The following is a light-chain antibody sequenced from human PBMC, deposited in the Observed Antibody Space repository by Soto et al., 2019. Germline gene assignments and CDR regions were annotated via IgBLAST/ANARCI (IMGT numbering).Light chain of an antibody. CDR1: QSVSSY. CDR3: HQRSNWPGT. V-gene: IGKV3-11*01. Sequence: EIVLTHSPATLSLSPGERATLSCRASQSVSSYLAWYQQKPGQAPRLLIYDASNRATGIPARLSGSGSGTDFTLTISSLEPEDVSVYYCHQRSNWPGTFGQGTKVEIK. J-gene: IGKJ1*01. CDR2: DAS.